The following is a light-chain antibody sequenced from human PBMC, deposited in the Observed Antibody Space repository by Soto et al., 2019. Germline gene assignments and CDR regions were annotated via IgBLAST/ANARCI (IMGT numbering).Light chain of an antibody. Sequence: ERMLTQSPGTLSVSPGERATLSCRAIQSVSSNYLTWYQQKPGQAPRLLIYSTSTRATGIPDRFSGSGSGTDFTLTISRLEPEDSAVYYCQQYNKWPPETFGQGTKVDI. CDR2: STS. CDR3: QQYNKWPPET. J-gene: IGKJ1*01. CDR1: QSVSSNY. V-gene: IGKV3-20*01.